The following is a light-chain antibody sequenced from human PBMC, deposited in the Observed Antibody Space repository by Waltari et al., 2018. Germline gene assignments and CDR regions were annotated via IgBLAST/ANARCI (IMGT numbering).Light chain of an antibody. CDR2: VNSDGSH. Sequence: QLVLTQSPSASASLGASITLTSTLSSGHYSNVIAWLQQLPEKGPRSLMKVNSDGSHSRGNEIPDRFTGSSSGAERYLTISSLQSEDEADYYCQTGGHGTWVFGGGTKLTVL. CDR1: SGHYSNV. CDR3: QTGGHGTWV. V-gene: IGLV4-69*01. J-gene: IGLJ3*02.